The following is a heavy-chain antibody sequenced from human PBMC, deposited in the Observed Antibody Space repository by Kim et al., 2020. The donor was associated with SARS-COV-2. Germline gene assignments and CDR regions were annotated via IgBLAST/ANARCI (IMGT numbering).Heavy chain of an antibody. CDR1: GGSISSSSYY. V-gene: IGHV4-39*07. Sequence: SETLSLTCTVSGGSISSSSYYWGWIRQPPGKGLEWIGSIYYSGNTYYSPSLKSRVTISVDTSKNQFSLKLSSVTAADTAVYYCARVQPSGWYVNYFDYWGQGTLVTVSS. CDR2: IYYSGNT. CDR3: ARVQPSGWYVNYFDY. D-gene: IGHD6-19*01. J-gene: IGHJ4*02.